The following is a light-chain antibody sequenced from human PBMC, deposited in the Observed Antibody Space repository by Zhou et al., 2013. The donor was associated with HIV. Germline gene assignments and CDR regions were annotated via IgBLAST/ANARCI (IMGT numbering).Light chain of an antibody. CDR3: QQYYSYPYT. CDR2: AAS. CDR1: QGISSS. V-gene: IGKV1-8*01. J-gene: IGKJ2*01. Sequence: AIRMTQSPSSFSASTGDRVTITCRASQGISSSLAWYQQKPGKAPKLLISAASTLQSGVPSRFSGSGSGTDFTLTISCLQSEDFATYYCQQYYSYPYTFGQGTNLEIK.